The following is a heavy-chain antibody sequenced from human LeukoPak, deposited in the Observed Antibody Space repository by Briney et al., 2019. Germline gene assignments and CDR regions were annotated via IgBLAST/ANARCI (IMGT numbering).Heavy chain of an antibody. CDR1: GGSISSSSYY. V-gene: IGHV4-39*01. D-gene: IGHD3-22*01. CDR3: ARREVYYYDSSGYYEENRVFDY. Sequence: TSETLSLTCTVSGGSISSSSYYWGWIRQPPGKGLEWIGSIYYSGSTYYNPSLKSRVTISVDTSKNQFSLKLSSVTAADTAVYYCARREVYYYDSSGYYEENRVFDYWGQGTLVTVSS. J-gene: IGHJ4*02. CDR2: IYYSGST.